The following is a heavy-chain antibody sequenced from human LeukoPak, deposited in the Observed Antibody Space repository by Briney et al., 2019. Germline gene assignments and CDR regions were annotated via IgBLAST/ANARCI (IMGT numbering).Heavy chain of an antibody. CDR3: AREKYDSELPDY. Sequence: ASVKVSCEASGYTFSDYYMHWVRQAPGQGLEWMGWINPKSGATNSAQKFQGRVTMTRDASISTVYMELSRLTSDDTAVYYCAREKYDSELPDYWGQGTLVTVSS. D-gene: IGHD5-24*01. CDR1: GYTFSDYY. J-gene: IGHJ4*02. CDR2: INPKSGAT. V-gene: IGHV1-2*02.